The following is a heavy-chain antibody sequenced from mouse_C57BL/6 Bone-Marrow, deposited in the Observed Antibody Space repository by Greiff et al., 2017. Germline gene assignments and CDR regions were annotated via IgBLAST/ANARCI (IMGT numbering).Heavy chain of an antibody. Sequence: QVQLKQSGPELVKPGASVKISCKASGYAFSSSWMNWVKQRPGKGLEWIGRIYPGDGDTNYNGKFKGKATLTADNYSSTAYMQLSSLTSEDSAVYFCARALDYAMDYWGQGTSVTVSS. CDR3: ARALDYAMDY. J-gene: IGHJ4*01. CDR2: IYPGDGDT. CDR1: GYAFSSSW. V-gene: IGHV1-82*01.